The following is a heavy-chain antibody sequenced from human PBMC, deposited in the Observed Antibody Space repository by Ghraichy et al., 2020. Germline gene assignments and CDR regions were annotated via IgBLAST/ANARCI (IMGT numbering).Heavy chain of an antibody. CDR3: ARASPHSFGDPSDY. CDR2: VSSTGAP. Sequence: SQTLSLTCSVSGGSISGYYWSWIRQPPGKGLEWIGYVSSTGAPNYNPSLMSRVTISVDTSKSQFSLRLRSVTAADTAVYYCARASPHSFGDPSDYWGQGTLVTVSS. J-gene: IGHJ4*02. V-gene: IGHV4-59*01. CDR1: GGSISGYY. D-gene: IGHD4-17*01.